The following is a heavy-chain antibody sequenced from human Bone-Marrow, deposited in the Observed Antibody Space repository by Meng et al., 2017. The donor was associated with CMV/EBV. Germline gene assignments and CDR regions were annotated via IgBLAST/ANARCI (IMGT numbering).Heavy chain of an antibody. Sequence: GESLKISCAASGVTFSSYEMNWVRQAPGKGLEWVSYISSSGSTIYYADSVKGRFTISRDNAKNSLYLQMNSLRAEDTAVYYCARESHCSSTSCYLGFFGYWGQGPRVNGAS. J-gene: IGHJ4*02. D-gene: IGHD2-2*01. V-gene: IGHV3-48*03. CDR2: ISSSGSTI. CDR1: GVTFSSYE. CDR3: ARESHCSSTSCYLGFFGY.